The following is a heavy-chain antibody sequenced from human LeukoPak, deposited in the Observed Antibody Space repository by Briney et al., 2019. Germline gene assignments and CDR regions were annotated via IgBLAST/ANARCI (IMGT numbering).Heavy chain of an antibody. CDR1: GGSFSGYY. CDR2: INHSGST. D-gene: IGHD6-13*01. V-gene: IGHV4-34*01. Sequence: PSETLSLTCAGYGGSFSGYYWSWIRQPPGKGLEWIGEINHSGSTNYNPSLKSRVTISVDTSKNQFSLKLSSVTAADTAVYYCARGVAAAGPDYYYYYMDVWGKGTTVTVSS. CDR3: ARGVAAAGPDYYYYYMDV. J-gene: IGHJ6*03.